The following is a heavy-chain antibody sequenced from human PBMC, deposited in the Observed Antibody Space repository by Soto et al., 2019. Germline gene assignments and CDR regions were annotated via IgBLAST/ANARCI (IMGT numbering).Heavy chain of an antibody. CDR2: IYYSGST. Sequence: PSETLSLTCTVSGGSISSYYWSWIRQPPGKGLEWIGYIYYSGSTNYNPSLKSPVTISVDTSKNQFSLKLSSVTAADTAVYYCARDYSDILTGYYGYYGMDVWGQGTTVTVSS. V-gene: IGHV4-59*01. CDR1: GGSISSYY. D-gene: IGHD3-9*01. CDR3: ARDYSDILTGYYGYYGMDV. J-gene: IGHJ6*02.